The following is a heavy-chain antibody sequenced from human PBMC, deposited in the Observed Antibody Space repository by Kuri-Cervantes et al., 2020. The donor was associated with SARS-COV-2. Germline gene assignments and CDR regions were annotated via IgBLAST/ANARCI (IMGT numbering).Heavy chain of an antibody. J-gene: IGHJ6*02. Sequence: GESLKISCAASGFTFSSYWMHWVRQAPGKGLVWVSRINSDGSSTSYADSVKGRFTISRDNAKNTLYLQMNSLRAEDTAVYYCARAHQPNYDFWSGYYREIYYYGMDVWGQGTTVTVSS. CDR2: INSDGSST. CDR3: ARAHQPNYDFWSGYYREIYYYGMDV. CDR1: GFTFSSYW. D-gene: IGHD3-3*01. V-gene: IGHV3-74*01.